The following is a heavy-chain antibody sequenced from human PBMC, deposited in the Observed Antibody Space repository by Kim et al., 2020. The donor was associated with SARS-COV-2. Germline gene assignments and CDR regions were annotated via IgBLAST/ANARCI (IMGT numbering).Heavy chain of an antibody. Sequence: GGSLRLSCAASGFTFSSYGMHWVRQAPGKGLEWVAVIWYDGSNKYYADSVKGRFTISRDNSKNTLYLQMNSLRAEDTAVYYCASEMYASEDYYYYGMDVWGQGTTVTVSS. V-gene: IGHV3-33*01. J-gene: IGHJ6*02. CDR1: GFTFSSYG. CDR2: IWYDGSNK. D-gene: IGHD2-8*01. CDR3: ASEMYASEDYYYYGMDV.